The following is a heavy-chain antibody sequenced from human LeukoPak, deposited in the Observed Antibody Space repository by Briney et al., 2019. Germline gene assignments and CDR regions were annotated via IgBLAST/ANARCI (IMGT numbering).Heavy chain of an antibody. CDR3: ARRRAAAGYNWFDP. CDR2: VYYSGST. D-gene: IGHD6-13*01. CDR1: GASISSSSYF. V-gene: IGHV4-39*01. J-gene: IGHJ5*02. Sequence: PSETLSLTCTVSGASISSSSYFWGWIRQPPGKGLEYIGSVYYSGSTYYNPSLKSRVTISVDTSKNQFSLKLSSVTAADTAVYYCARRRAAAGYNWFDPWGQGTLVTVSS.